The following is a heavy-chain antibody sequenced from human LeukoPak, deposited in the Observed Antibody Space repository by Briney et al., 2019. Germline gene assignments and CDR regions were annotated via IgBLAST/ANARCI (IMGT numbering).Heavy chain of an antibody. Sequence: GGSLRLSCAASGFTFSSYWMHWVRQAPGKGLVWVSRINSDGSSTSYADSVKGRFTISRDNAKNTLYLQMNSLRAEDTAVYYCARDPYYCSSTSCYAGWFDPWGQGTLVTVS. J-gene: IGHJ5*02. D-gene: IGHD2-2*01. CDR2: INSDGSST. V-gene: IGHV3-74*01. CDR1: GFTFSSYW. CDR3: ARDPYYCSSTSCYAGWFDP.